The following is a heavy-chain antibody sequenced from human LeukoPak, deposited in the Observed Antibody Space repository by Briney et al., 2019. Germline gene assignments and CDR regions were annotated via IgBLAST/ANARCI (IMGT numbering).Heavy chain of an antibody. CDR2: INGDGRST. V-gene: IGHV3-74*01. J-gene: IGHJ4*02. D-gene: IGHD3-9*01. Sequence: GGSLRLSCAASGFTLSDYWMHWVRQVPGEGPVWVSRINGDGRSTTYADSVEGRFTISRDNAKNTIFLQMTSLGDEDTAVYYCTRGGLTGQMAAFDYWGQGALVTVSS. CDR1: GFTLSDYW. CDR3: TRGGLTGQMAAFDY.